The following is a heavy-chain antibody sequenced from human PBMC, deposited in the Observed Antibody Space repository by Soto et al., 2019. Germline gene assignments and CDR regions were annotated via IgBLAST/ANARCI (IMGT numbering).Heavy chain of an antibody. CDR1: GFTFTSSA. D-gene: IGHD2-2*01. J-gene: IGHJ6*02. V-gene: IGHV1-58*01. CDR3: AAYSEYQLFYYYYGMEL. CDR2: IVVGSGNT. Sequence: ASVRVSCKASGFTFTSSAVQRVRQAHGQRLEGIGWIVVGSGNTNYAQKFQERVTITRDMSTSTAYMELSSLRSEDTAVYYCAAYSEYQLFYYYYGMELWGQGTTVTVSS.